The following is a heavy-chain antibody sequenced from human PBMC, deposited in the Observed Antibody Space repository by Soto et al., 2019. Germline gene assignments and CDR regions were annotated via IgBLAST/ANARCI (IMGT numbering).Heavy chain of an antibody. V-gene: IGHV3-33*01. D-gene: IGHD3-22*01. CDR3: ARSSSGYYYDSFDI. CDR1: GFTFSSYG. CDR2: ICYDGSNK. J-gene: IGHJ3*02. Sequence: GESLKISCAASGFTFSSYGMHWVRQAPGKGLEWVAVICYDGSNKYYADSVKGRFTISRDNSKNTLYLQMNSLRAEATAVYYCARSSSGYYYDSFDIWGQGTMVTVSS.